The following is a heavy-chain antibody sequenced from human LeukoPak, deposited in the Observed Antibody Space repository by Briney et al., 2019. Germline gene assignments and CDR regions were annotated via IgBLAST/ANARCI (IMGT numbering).Heavy chain of an antibody. CDR1: GFTFRSYA. CDR3: ARDMSEKYTAGY. Sequence: PGGSLRLSCAASGFTFRSYAIHWVRQAPGKGLEWVAFISFDGNTKYYSDSVKGRFTISRDNSKNTLFLQMNSLRPEDTALYYCARDMSEKYTAGYWGQGTLVTVSS. CDR2: ISFDGNTK. V-gene: IGHV3-30*01. J-gene: IGHJ4*02. D-gene: IGHD2-21*02.